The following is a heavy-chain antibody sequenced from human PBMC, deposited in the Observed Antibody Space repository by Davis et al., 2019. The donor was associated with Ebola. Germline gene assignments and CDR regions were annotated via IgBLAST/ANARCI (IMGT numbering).Heavy chain of an antibody. J-gene: IGHJ4*02. CDR2: VHYTGST. CDR1: GGSLSRAEYF. CDR3: ASYLSYYSDGSGYFSMASFDY. V-gene: IGHV4-30-4*01. D-gene: IGHD3-22*01. Sequence: MPSETLSLTCTVSGGSLSRAEYFWSWIRQSPGKGLEWIGHVHYTGSTYYNPSLNSRVFISLDTSTNQFSLDLNSVTDADTAVYYCASYLSYYSDGSGYFSMASFDYWGQGILVTVSS.